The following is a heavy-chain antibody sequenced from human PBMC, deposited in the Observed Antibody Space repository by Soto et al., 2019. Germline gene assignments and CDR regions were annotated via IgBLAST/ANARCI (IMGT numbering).Heavy chain of an antibody. D-gene: IGHD3-10*01. CDR2: IIPILGIA. J-gene: IGHJ4*02. CDR3: AVVILVRGVIRFDY. V-gene: IGHV1-69*02. Sequence: SVKVSCKASGGTFSSYTISWVRQAPGQGLEWMGRIIPILGIANYAQKFQGRVTITADKSTSTAYMELSSLRSEDTAVYYCAVVILVRGVIRFDYWGQGTLVTVSS. CDR1: GGTFSSYT.